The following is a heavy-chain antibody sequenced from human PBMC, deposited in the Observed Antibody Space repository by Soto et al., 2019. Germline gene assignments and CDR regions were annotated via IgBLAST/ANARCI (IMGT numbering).Heavy chain of an antibody. J-gene: IGHJ4*02. CDR2: ISYDGSNK. Sequence: GGSLRLSCAASGFTFSSYGMHWVRQAPGKGLEWVAVISYDGSNKYYADSVKGRFTISRDNSKNTPYLQMDSLRAEDTAVYYCAKDLTPYYYDSSGYCFDYWGQGTLVTVSS. V-gene: IGHV3-30*18. CDR1: GFTFSSYG. CDR3: AKDLTPYYYDSSGYCFDY. D-gene: IGHD3-22*01.